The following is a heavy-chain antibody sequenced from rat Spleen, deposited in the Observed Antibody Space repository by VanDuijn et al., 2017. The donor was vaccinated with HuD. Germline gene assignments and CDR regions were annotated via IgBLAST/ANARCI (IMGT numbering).Heavy chain of an antibody. CDR2: IWGNGNA. J-gene: IGHJ2*01. Sequence: QVQLKESGPGLVKPSLTLSLTCTVSGFSLSNYGLFWVRQPPGQGLEWMGVIWGNGNANYNSALKSRLSISRDTSKSQVFLKMNNLQTEDTAMYFCARSDYSSPYYFDYWGQGVMVTVSS. CDR3: ARSDYSSPYYFDY. CDR1: GFSLSNYG. V-gene: IGHV2S61*01. D-gene: IGHD1-2*01.